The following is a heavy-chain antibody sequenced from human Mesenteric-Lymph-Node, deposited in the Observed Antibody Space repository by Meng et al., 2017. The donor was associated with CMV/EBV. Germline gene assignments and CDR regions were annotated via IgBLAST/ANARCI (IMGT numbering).Heavy chain of an antibody. CDR1: SGDSYY. D-gene: IGHD1-26*01. J-gene: IGHJ4*02. CDR3: ARVAIDSETYYFGLNFDS. V-gene: IGHV4-61*03. Sequence: SGDSYYWSWIRQPPGKGLEWIWYISHTGAATYNPSLNRRITISVDTSKNHFSLELNSVTVADTAVYYCARVAIDSETYYFGLNFDSWGQGTLVTVSS. CDR2: ISHTGAA.